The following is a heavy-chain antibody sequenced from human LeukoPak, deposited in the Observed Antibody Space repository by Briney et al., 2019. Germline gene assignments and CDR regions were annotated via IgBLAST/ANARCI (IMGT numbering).Heavy chain of an antibody. CDR1: GFTFDDYA. CDR2: ISWNSGSM. CDR3: AKDRGVSSGYFGEFDP. V-gene: IGHV3-9*01. J-gene: IGHJ5*02. D-gene: IGHD3-22*01. Sequence: GRSLRLSCAASGFTFDDYAMHWVRQAPGKGLEWVSGISWNSGSMGYADSVKGRFTISRDNAKNSLYLQMNSLRAEDTALYYCAKDRGVSSGYFGEFDPWGQGTLVTVSS.